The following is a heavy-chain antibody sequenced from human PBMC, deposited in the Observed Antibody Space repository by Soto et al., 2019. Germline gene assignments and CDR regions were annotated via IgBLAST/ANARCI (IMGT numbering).Heavy chain of an antibody. D-gene: IGHD2-2*01. CDR2: MNPNSGNT. Sequence: GASVKVSCKASGYTFTSYDINWVRQATGQGLEWMGWMNPNSGNTGYAQKFQGRVTMTRNTSISTAYMELSSLRSEDTAVYYCARVLPLNLYQQRRDPWFDPWGQGTLVTVSS. CDR3: ARVLPLNLYQQRRDPWFDP. CDR1: GYTFTSYD. V-gene: IGHV1-8*01. J-gene: IGHJ5*02.